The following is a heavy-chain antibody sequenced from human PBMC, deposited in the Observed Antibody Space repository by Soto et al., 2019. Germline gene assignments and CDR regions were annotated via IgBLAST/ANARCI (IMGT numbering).Heavy chain of an antibody. D-gene: IGHD4-17*01. CDR2: ISYDGSNK. V-gene: IGHV3-30-3*01. Sequence: GGSLSLSCAASGFTFSSYAMHWVRQAPGKGLEWVAVISYDGSNKYYADSVKGRFTISRDNSKNTLYLQMNSLRAEDTAVYYCARGSDYGTFDYWGQGTLVTVSS. CDR3: ARGSDYGTFDY. J-gene: IGHJ4*02. CDR1: GFTFSSYA.